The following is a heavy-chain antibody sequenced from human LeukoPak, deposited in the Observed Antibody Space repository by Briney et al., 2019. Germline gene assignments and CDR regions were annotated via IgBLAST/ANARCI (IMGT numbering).Heavy chain of an antibody. CDR1: GFTFTSSK. CDR2: ISSSGSTI. D-gene: IGHD3-10*01. J-gene: IGHJ6*02. Sequence: GGSLTHSSAASGFTFTSSKMNWVRQAPGKGLEWVSYISSSGSTIYYADSVKGRFTISRDNAKNSLYLQMNSLRAEDTAVYYCARDFPGGSGSSYSTYYLYHGREVWGRGTTVTVSS. CDR3: ARDFPGGSGSSYSTYYLYHGREV. V-gene: IGHV3-48*03.